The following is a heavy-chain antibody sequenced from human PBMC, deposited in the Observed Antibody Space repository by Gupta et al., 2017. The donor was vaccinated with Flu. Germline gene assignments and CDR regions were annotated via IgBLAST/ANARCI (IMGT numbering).Heavy chain of an antibody. D-gene: IGHD3-22*01. CDR1: GYTFTDSS. CDR2: INPNSDDT. J-gene: IGHJ4*02. CDR3: ARVVLYGHIDDSSGYDPAPLGY. V-gene: IGHV1-2*02. Sequence: QVQLVQSGAEMKKPGASVKVSCKTSGYTFTDSSMHWVRQAPGQGLEWMGWINPNSDDTNYAQRFRGRVTMTRDTSINTAYMELSRLRSDDTAVYHCARVVLYGHIDDSSGYDPAPLGYWGQGTLVTVSS.